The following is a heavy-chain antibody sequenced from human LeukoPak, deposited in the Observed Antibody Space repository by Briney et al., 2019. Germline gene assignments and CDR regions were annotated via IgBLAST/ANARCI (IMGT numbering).Heavy chain of an antibody. CDR1: GYTFTSYD. Sequence: ASVKVSCKASGYTFTSYDINWVRQATGQGLEWMGWMNPNSGNTGYAQKFQGRVTMTTDTSTSTAYMELRSLRSDDTAVYYCARAVSVVVSAAMYDYWGQGTLVTVSS. CDR3: ARAVSVVVSAAMYDY. CDR2: MNPNSGNT. J-gene: IGHJ4*02. D-gene: IGHD2-2*01. V-gene: IGHV1-8*01.